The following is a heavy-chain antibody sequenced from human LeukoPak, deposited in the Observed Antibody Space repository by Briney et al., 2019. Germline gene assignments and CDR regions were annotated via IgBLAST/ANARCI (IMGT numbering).Heavy chain of an antibody. V-gene: IGHV3-21*01. CDR1: GFTFSRYE. Sequence: GGSLRLSCAASGFTFSRYEFNWVRQAPGKGLEWVSSISSSSSYIYYADSVKGRFTISRDNAKNSLYLQMNSLRAEDTAVYYCARAAGEMATIRYWGQGTLVTVSS. CDR2: ISSSSSYI. CDR3: ARAAGEMATIRY. D-gene: IGHD5-24*01. J-gene: IGHJ4*02.